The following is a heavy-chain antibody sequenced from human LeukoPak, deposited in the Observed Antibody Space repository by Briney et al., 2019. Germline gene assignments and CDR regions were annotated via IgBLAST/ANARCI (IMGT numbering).Heavy chain of an antibody. CDR1: GGTFSSYA. D-gene: IGHD6-13*01. Sequence: ASVKVSCKASGGTFSSYAISWVRQAPGKGLEWMGGFDPEDGETIYVQKFQGRVTMTEDTSTDTAYMELSSLRSEDTAVYYCATPYSSSWTGVGYYFDYWGQGTLVTVSS. CDR2: FDPEDGET. CDR3: ATPYSSSWTGVGYYFDY. J-gene: IGHJ4*02. V-gene: IGHV1-24*01.